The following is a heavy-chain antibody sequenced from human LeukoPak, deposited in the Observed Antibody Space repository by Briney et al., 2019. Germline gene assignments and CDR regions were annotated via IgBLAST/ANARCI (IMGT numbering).Heavy chain of an antibody. CDR1: GCTLTELS. V-gene: IGHV1-24*01. D-gene: IGHD3-22*01. Sequence: ASVKVSCKVSGCTLTELSMHWVRQAPGKGLEWMGGFDPEDGETIYAQKFQGRVTMTEDTSTDTAYMELSSLRSEDTAVYYCATGTHYYDSSGYPYWGQGTLVTVSS. CDR2: FDPEDGET. CDR3: ATGTHYYDSSGYPY. J-gene: IGHJ4*02.